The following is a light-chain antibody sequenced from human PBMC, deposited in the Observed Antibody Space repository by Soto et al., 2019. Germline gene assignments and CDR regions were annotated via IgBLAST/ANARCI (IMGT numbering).Light chain of an antibody. CDR2: GAS. Sequence: DIHMSQSPCTLSASVGDMVTIGCRASQSVSPWLAWYQQKPGKAPKLLINGASTLQAGVPSRFSGSGSGTDFTLTISSLQPDDFATYYCQQYCGSVTFGQGSNV. CDR3: QQYCGSVT. V-gene: IGKV1-5*01. J-gene: IGKJ1*01. CDR1: QSVSPW.